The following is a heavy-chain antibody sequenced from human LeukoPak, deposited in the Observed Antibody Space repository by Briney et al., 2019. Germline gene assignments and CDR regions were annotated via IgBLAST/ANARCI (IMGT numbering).Heavy chain of an antibody. CDR1: GGSISSYY. CDR3: ARERRSSTWPPYFDY. Sequence: SETLSLTCTVSGGSISSYYWSWIRQPPGKGLEWIGSIYYSGSTYYNPSLKSRLTISVDTSTNQFSLKLNSVTAADTTVYYCARERRSSTWPPYFDYWGQGTLVTVSS. J-gene: IGHJ4*02. CDR2: IYYSGST. D-gene: IGHD6-13*01. V-gene: IGHV4-59*12.